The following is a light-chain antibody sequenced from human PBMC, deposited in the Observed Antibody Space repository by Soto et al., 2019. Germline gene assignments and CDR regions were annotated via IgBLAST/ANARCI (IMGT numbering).Light chain of an antibody. CDR1: QSFSNN. CDR2: GAS. J-gene: IGKJ1*01. V-gene: IGKV3-15*01. CDR3: QQYNNWPPWT. Sequence: EVVMTQSPATLSVSPGERAILSCRASQSFSNNLAWYQQKPGQAPRLLIYGASTRATGIPGRFSGRGSGTEFTLTISSLQSEDFGLYYCQQYNNWPPWTFGQGTKVDIK.